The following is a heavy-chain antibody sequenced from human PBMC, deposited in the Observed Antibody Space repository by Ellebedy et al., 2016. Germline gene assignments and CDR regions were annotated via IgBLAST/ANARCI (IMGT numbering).Heavy chain of an antibody. CDR3: ARGLPKGYSYGYYYYYYMDV. J-gene: IGHJ6*03. CDR2: INHSGST. Sequence: SETLSLXCAVYGGSFSGYYWSWIRQPPGKGLEWIGEINHSGSTNYNPSLKSRVTISVDTSKNQFSLKLSSVTAADTAVYYCARGLPKGYSYGYYYYYYMDVWGKGTTVTVSS. CDR1: GGSFSGYY. D-gene: IGHD5-18*01. V-gene: IGHV4-34*01.